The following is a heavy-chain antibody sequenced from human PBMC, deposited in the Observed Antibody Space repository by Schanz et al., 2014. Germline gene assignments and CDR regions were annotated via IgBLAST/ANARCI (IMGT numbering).Heavy chain of an antibody. Sequence: EVQLVESGGGLVQPGRSLRLSCAASGFTFTNYAMTWVRQAPGKGLEWVSGISGSGGSTYDADSVKGRFTISRDNSKNTLYLQMNSLRAEDTAVYYCAKDHAGSDILTALGNWGQGTLVTVSS. CDR3: AKDHAGSDILTALGN. V-gene: IGHV3-23*04. CDR1: GFTFTNYA. D-gene: IGHD3-9*01. J-gene: IGHJ4*02. CDR2: ISGSGGST.